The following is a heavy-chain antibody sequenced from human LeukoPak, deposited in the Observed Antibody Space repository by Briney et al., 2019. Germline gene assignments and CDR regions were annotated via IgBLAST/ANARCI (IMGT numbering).Heavy chain of an antibody. Sequence: PGGSLRLSCAASGFTFNTYGMHWVRQAPGKGLEWVAFVGFDGSNKYYADSVKGRFTISRDNSKNTLLLQMNSLRAEDTAVYYCAKGGYHSSSSFYFDYWGQGTLVTVSS. J-gene: IGHJ4*02. CDR3: AKGGYHSSSSFYFDY. V-gene: IGHV3-30*02. CDR1: GFTFNTYG. D-gene: IGHD6-6*01. CDR2: VGFDGSNK.